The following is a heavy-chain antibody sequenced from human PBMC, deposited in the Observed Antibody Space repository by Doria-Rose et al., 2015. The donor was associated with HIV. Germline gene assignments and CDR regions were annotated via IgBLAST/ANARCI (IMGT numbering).Heavy chain of an antibody. CDR1: GDSISSSGFY. CDR3: ARGGGYDPGLY. Sequence: QVQLQESGPGLVKPSRTLSLNCTVSGDSISSSGFYWNWIRHLPGKGLEWIGYIYYSGSAYYNPSLKSRLTISVDTSKNQFSLALRSVTAADTAVYYCARGGGYDPGLYWGQGNLVTVSS. D-gene: IGHD5-12*01. CDR2: IYYSGSA. V-gene: IGHV4-31*03. J-gene: IGHJ4*02.